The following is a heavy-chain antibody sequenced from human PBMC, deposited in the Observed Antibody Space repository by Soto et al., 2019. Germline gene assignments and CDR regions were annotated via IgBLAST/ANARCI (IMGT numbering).Heavy chain of an antibody. Sequence: EVQLVESGGGLVQPGGSLRLSCAASGFTFSSYSMNWVRQAPGKGLEWVSYISSSSSTIYYADSVKGRFTISRDNAKNSLYLQMNSLRAEDPAVYYCARDGTIVLYYMDVWGKGTTVTVSS. D-gene: IGHD3-16*02. CDR1: GFTFSSYS. V-gene: IGHV3-48*01. J-gene: IGHJ6*03. CDR3: ARDGTIVLYYMDV. CDR2: ISSSSSTI.